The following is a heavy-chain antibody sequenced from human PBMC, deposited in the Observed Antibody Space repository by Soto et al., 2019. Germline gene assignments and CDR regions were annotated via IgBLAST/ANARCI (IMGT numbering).Heavy chain of an antibody. V-gene: IGHV4-31*02. D-gene: IGHD2-2*02. Sequence: PSETLSLTCTVSGGSISSGGYYWSWIRQHPGKGLEWIGYIYYSGSTYYNPSLKSRVTISVDTSKNQFSLKPSSVTAADTAVYYCARDRDCSSTSCYTDYYYGMDVWGQGTTVTVSS. CDR3: ARDRDCSSTSCYTDYYYGMDV. J-gene: IGHJ6*02. CDR1: GGSISSGGYY. CDR2: IYYSGST.